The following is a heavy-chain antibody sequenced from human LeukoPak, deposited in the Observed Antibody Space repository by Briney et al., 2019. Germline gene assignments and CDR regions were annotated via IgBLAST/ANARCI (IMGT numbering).Heavy chain of an antibody. CDR1: GGSISSYY. CDR3: ARDKWSGEAFDI. Sequence: SETLSLTCTVSGGSISSYYWSWIRHPPGKGLEWIGYIYYSGSTNYNPSLKSRVTISVDTSKNQFSLKLSSVTAADTAVYYCARDKWSGEAFDIWGQGTMVTVSS. V-gene: IGHV4-59*01. D-gene: IGHD3-3*01. CDR2: IYYSGST. J-gene: IGHJ3*02.